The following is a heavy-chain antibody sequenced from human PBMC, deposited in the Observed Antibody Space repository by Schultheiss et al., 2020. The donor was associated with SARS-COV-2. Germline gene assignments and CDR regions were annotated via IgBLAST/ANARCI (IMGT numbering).Heavy chain of an antibody. CDR2: INHSGST. CDR3: ARVVVPTAIRRNYYYYMDV. D-gene: IGHD2-2*02. CDR1: GGSFSGYY. Sequence: SETLSLTCAVYGGSFSGYYWSWIRQPPGKGLEWIGEINHSGSTNYNPSLKSRVTISVDKSKNQFSLKLSSVTAADTAVYYCARVVVPTAIRRNYYYYMDVWGKGATGTVSS. J-gene: IGHJ6*03. V-gene: IGHV4-34*01.